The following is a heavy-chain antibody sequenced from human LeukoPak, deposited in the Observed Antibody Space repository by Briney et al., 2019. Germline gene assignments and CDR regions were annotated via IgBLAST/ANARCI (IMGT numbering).Heavy chain of an antibody. Sequence: GGSLRLSCAASGFTFSSYWMNWVRQAPGKGLEWVANIKQDGSEKYYVDSVKGRFTISRDNAKNSLYLQMNSLRAEDTAVYYCARDRGLKYSSGWYISGWFDPWGQGTLVTVSS. CDR3: ARDRGLKYSSGWYISGWFDP. V-gene: IGHV3-7*01. D-gene: IGHD6-19*01. CDR2: IKQDGSEK. CDR1: GFTFSSYW. J-gene: IGHJ5*02.